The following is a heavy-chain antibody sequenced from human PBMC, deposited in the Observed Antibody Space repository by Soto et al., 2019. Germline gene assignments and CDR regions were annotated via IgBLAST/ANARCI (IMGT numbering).Heavy chain of an antibody. V-gene: IGHV3-21*01. CDR1: GFAFNNYG. Sequence: GGSLRLSCTVSGFAFNNYGINWVRQATGKGLEWVWSISKSDYTYYSDSVKGRFAISRDNAKSSVSLQMTTLRVADTAVYYCAGEDSIIIPAVSDFWGQGTLVTVSS. D-gene: IGHD2-2*01. CDR3: AGEDSIIIPAVSDF. CDR2: ISKSDYT. J-gene: IGHJ4*02.